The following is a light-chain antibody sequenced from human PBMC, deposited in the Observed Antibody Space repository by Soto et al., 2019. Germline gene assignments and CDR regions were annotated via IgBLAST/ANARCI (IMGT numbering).Light chain of an antibody. Sequence: EIVLTQSPATLSLSPGERATLSCRASQSVNNFLAWYQQRPGQAPRLLMYDVSSRATGIPDRFSGSGSGTDFTLTISRLEPEDFAVYYCQQYSSSPLTFGGGTKVDI. CDR2: DVS. CDR3: QQYSSSPLT. CDR1: QSVNNF. V-gene: IGKV3-20*01. J-gene: IGKJ4*01.